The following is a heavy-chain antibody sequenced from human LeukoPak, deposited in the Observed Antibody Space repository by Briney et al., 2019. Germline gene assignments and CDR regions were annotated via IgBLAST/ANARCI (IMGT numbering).Heavy chain of an antibody. Sequence: GGCLRLSCAAPGFTFCSYSMSSVREAPGKGLGWVSSISSSSSYVYYADSVNGRFTISRDNAKNSLYLQMNSLRAEDTAVYYCARGNSRGLGAFDIWGQGTMVTVSS. D-gene: IGHD2/OR15-2a*01. CDR2: ISSSSSYV. J-gene: IGHJ3*02. V-gene: IGHV3-21*01. CDR1: GFTFCSYS. CDR3: ARGNSRGLGAFDI.